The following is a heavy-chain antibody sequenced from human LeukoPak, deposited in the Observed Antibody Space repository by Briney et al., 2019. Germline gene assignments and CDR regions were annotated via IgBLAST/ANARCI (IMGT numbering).Heavy chain of an antibody. CDR2: IKQDGNEK. J-gene: IGHJ3*01. CDR3: ARVYSSSSGKNAFGV. V-gene: IGHV3-7*03. Sequence: GGSLRLSCAASGFTFNNYWMSWVRQAPGKGLEWVANIKQDGNEKYYVDSVKGRFTISRDNAKNSLDLQMNSLRVEDTAVYYCARVYSSSSGKNAFGVWGQGTMVTVSS. D-gene: IGHD6-6*01. CDR1: GFTFNNYW.